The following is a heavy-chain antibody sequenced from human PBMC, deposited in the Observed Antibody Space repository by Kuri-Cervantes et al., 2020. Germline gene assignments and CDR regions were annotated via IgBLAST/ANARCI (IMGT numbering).Heavy chain of an antibody. CDR1: GGSISSHY. Sequence: ESLKISCTVSGGSISSHYWSWFRQPPGKGLEYIGYVYYSGSTNYNPSLKSRVTISVDTSKNQFSLKLSSVTAADTAVYYCASGYYDILTGYSDYWGQGTLVTVSS. D-gene: IGHD3-9*01. J-gene: IGHJ4*02. CDR3: ASGYYDILTGYSDY. CDR2: VYYSGST. V-gene: IGHV4-59*08.